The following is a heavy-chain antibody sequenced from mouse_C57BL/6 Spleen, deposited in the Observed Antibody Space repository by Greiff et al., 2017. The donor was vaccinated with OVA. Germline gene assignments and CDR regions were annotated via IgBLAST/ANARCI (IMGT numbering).Heavy chain of an antibody. D-gene: IGHD1-1*01. CDR2: IYPSDSET. Sequence: QVQLQQPGAELVRPGSSVKLSCKASGYTFTSYWMDWVKQRPGQGLEWIGNIYPSDSETHYNQKFKDKATLTVDKSSSTAYMQLSSLTSEDSAVYYCARSDSTTGAYWGQGTLVTVSA. CDR3: ARSDSTTGAY. CDR1: GYTFTSYW. J-gene: IGHJ3*01. V-gene: IGHV1-61*01.